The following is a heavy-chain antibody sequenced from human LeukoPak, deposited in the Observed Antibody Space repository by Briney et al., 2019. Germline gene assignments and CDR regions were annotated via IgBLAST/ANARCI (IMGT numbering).Heavy chain of an antibody. V-gene: IGHV3-13*04. CDR3: AREDSSIDGWSYLDL. Sequence: GGSLRLSCAVSEFTFSTYDSHWVRQAPRKALEWVSAIGTGGATYYSGAVKGRFTISRENAKNSLYLQMNSLRAGDTAVYYCAREDSSIDGWSYLDLWGRGTLVTVST. J-gene: IGHJ2*01. CDR2: IGTGGAT. D-gene: IGHD3-22*01. CDR1: EFTFSTYD.